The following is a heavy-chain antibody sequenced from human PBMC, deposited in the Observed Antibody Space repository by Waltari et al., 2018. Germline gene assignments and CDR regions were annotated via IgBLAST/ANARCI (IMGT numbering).Heavy chain of an antibody. D-gene: IGHD3-22*01. V-gene: IGHV4-30-4*08. CDR3: AREHYYDSSGYHDAFDI. J-gene: IGHJ3*02. CDR2: IYYSGST. Sequence: QVQLQESGPGLVKPSQTLSLTCTVSGGSTSSGDYYWSWIRQPPGKGLEWIGYIYYSGSTYYNPSLKSRVTISVDTSKNQFSLKLSSVTAADTAVYYCAREHYYDSSGYHDAFDIWGQGTMVTVSS. CDR1: GGSTSSGDYY.